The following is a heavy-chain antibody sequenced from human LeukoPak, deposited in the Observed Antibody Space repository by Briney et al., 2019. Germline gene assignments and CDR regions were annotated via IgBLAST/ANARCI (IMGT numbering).Heavy chain of an antibody. J-gene: IGHJ4*02. CDR1: GLTFSSYA. Sequence: GGSLRLSCAACGLTFSSYAMSWVRQAPGKGLEWVSGISGSGGSTYYADSVKGRFTISRDNSKNTFYLPMNSLRADDTAVYYCAISGGYWAWAHWGQGTLVTVSS. D-gene: IGHD1-26*01. V-gene: IGHV3-23*01. CDR2: ISGSGGST. CDR3: AISGGYWAWAH.